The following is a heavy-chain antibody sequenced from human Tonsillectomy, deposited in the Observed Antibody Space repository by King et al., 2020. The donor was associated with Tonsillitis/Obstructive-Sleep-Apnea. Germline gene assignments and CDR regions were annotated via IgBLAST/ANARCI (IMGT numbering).Heavy chain of an antibody. J-gene: IGHJ4*02. CDR1: GGTFSSYA. Sequence: VQLVESGAEVKKPGSSVKVSCKASGGTFSSYAISWVRQAPGQGLEWMVGIIPIFGTANYAQKFQGRVPITADDSTSTAYLDLSSLRSEDTAVYYCAREDYVWGSYRYTAGDYWGQGTLVTVSS. CDR2: IIPIFGTA. CDR3: AREDYVWGSYRYTAGDY. D-gene: IGHD3-16*02. V-gene: IGHV1-69*01.